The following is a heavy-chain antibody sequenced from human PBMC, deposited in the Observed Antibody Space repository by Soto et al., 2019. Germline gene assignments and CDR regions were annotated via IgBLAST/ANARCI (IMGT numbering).Heavy chain of an antibody. J-gene: IGHJ4*02. Sequence: SETLSLTCTVSGYSISTYYWTWIRQPPGKGLEWLGYIYYSGSIGSTNYNPSLKSRVTISVDTSKNQFYLKLSSVTAADTAVDYCALAPAPLSSSSWYYFDYWGQGTLVTVSS. CDR1: GYSISTYY. CDR2: IYYSGSIGST. V-gene: IGHV4-59*01. D-gene: IGHD6-13*01. CDR3: ALAPAPLSSSSWYYFDY.